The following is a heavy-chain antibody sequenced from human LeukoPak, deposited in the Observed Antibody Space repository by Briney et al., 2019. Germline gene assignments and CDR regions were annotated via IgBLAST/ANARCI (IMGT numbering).Heavy chain of an antibody. Sequence: SETLSLTCTVSSGSISSSSYFWSWIRQPPGKGLEWIGTIYYSGRTYYNPSLKSRVTISVDTSKKQFSLRLTSVTAADTAVYYCARKAAAGPSFDYWGQGTLVTVSS. CDR3: ARKAAAGPSFDY. V-gene: IGHV4-39*01. CDR1: SGSISSSSYF. CDR2: IYYSGRT. D-gene: IGHD6-13*01. J-gene: IGHJ4*02.